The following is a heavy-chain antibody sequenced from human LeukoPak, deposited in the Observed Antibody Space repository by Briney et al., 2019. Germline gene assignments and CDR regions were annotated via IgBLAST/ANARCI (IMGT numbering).Heavy chain of an antibody. CDR2: TYYRSKWYN. V-gene: IGHV6-1*01. CDR3: ARDLLRSDPVYYFDY. D-gene: IGHD5-12*01. CDR1: GDSVSSNSAA. J-gene: IGHJ4*02. Sequence: SQTLSLTCAISGDSVSSNSAAWNWLRQSPSRGLEWLGSTYYRSKWYNDYAVSVKSRITINPETSKNQFSLQLNSVTPEDTAVYYCARDLLRSDPVYYFDYWGQGTLVTVSS.